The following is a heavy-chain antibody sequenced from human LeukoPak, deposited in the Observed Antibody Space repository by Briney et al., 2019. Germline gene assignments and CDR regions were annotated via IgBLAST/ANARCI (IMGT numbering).Heavy chain of an antibody. D-gene: IGHD6-6*01. J-gene: IGHJ3*01. CDR1: GDSVSSYDAT. CDR2: TYYRSKWGN. CDR3: ARVSSRAFDV. V-gene: IGHV6-1*01. Sequence: SQTLSLTCAISGDSVSSYDATWNWIRQSPSRGLEWLGRTYYRSKWGNDYAVSVKSRITINPDTSKNQFSRHLNSVTPEDTAVYYCARVSSRAFDVWGQGTVVTVSP.